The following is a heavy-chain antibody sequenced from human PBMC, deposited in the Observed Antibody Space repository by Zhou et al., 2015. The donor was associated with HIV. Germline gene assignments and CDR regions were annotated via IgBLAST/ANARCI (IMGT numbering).Heavy chain of an antibody. V-gene: IGHV1-69*01. CDR2: IIPIFDTA. D-gene: IGHD6-19*01. CDR3: ARRRVGSGWYGVDY. CDR1: GGTFSSYA. J-gene: IGHJ4*02. Sequence: QVLLVQSGAEVKKPGSSVKVSCKASGGTFSSYATSWVRQAPGQGLEWMGGIIPIFDTANYARKFQGRVTITADESTNTVYMELSSLRSEDTAVYFCARRRVGSGWYGVDYWGQGTLVTVSS.